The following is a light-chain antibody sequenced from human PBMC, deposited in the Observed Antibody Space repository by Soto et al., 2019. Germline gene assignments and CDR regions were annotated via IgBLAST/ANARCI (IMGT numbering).Light chain of an antibody. Sequence: EIVLTQSPGTLSLSPGERATLACRASQSISSSYLAWYQQKPGQAPRLLIYGASSRATGVPERFSGSGSGTDFTLTISRLEPEDFAVYYCQFFGSSRYTFGQGTKLEIK. CDR2: GAS. CDR3: QFFGSSRYT. V-gene: IGKV3-20*01. CDR1: QSISSSY. J-gene: IGKJ2*01.